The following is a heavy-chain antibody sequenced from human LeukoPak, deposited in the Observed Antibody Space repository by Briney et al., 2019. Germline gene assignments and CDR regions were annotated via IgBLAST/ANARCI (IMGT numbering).Heavy chain of an antibody. D-gene: IGHD3-9*01. CDR3: ARVRRYFGGPRVDYYYGMDV. J-gene: IGHJ6*02. Sequence: SETLSLTCAVYGGSFSGYYWSWIRQPPGKGLEWIGEINHSGSTNYNPSLKSRVTISVDTSKNQFSLKLSSVTAADTAVYYCARVRRYFGGPRVDYYYGMDVWGQGTTVTVSS. CDR2: INHSGST. V-gene: IGHV4-34*01. CDR1: GGSFSGYY.